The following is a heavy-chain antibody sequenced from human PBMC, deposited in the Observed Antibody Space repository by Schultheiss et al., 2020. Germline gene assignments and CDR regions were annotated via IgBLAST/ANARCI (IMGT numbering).Heavy chain of an antibody. CDR1: GGSISSYY. J-gene: IGHJ4*02. Sequence: SQTLSLTCTVSGGSISSYYWSWIRQHPGKGLEWIGYIYCSGSTNYNPSLKSRVTISVDTSKNQFSLKLSSVTAADTAVYYCARATYADTSGSYFRFDYWGQGTPVTVSS. V-gene: IGHV4-59*12. CDR2: IYCSGST. CDR3: ARATYADTSGSYFRFDY. D-gene: IGHD3-22*01.